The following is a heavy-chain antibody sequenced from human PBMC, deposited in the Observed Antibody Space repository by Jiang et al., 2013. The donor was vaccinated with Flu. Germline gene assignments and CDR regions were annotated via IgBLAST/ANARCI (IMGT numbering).Heavy chain of an antibody. Sequence: QSGSELTKPGASVKISCKASGYTFTQYPMNWVRQAPGQGLEWVGWINTISGNPTYAQAFTSRFVFSLDTSVSTAYLQISGLKTEDTAIYYCSTLQPRIAAPEFWGQGTLVTVSS. V-gene: IGHV7-4-1*02. J-gene: IGHJ4*02. CDR1: GYTFTQYP. CDR2: INTISGNP. CDR3: STLQPRIAAPEF. D-gene: IGHD6-13*01.